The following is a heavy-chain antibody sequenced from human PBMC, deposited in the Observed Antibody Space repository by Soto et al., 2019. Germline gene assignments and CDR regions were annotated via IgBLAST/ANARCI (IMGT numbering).Heavy chain of an antibody. D-gene: IGHD3-3*01. CDR1: GFTFSSYS. J-gene: IGHJ4*02. Sequence: PGGSLRLSCAASGFTFSSYSMNWVRQAPGKGLEWVSSISSSSSYIYYADSVKGRFTISRDNAKNSLYLQMNSLRAEDTAVYYCARSPGVTIFGVVITSDYWGQGTLVTVSS. V-gene: IGHV3-21*01. CDR2: ISSSSSYI. CDR3: ARSPGVTIFGVVITSDY.